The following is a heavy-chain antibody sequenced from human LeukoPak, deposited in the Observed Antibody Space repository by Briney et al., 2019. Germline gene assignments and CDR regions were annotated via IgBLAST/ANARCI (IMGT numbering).Heavy chain of an antibody. Sequence: GSVKVSCKASGYTFTGYYMHWVRQAPGQGLEWMGRINPNTGGTNYAQKFQGRVTMTRETSISTAYMELSRLRSDDTAVYYCARDRRYSSGCWYLDYWGQGTLVTVSS. J-gene: IGHJ4*02. CDR3: ARDRRYSSGCWYLDY. CDR2: INPNTGGT. V-gene: IGHV1-2*06. D-gene: IGHD6-19*01. CDR1: GYTFTGYY.